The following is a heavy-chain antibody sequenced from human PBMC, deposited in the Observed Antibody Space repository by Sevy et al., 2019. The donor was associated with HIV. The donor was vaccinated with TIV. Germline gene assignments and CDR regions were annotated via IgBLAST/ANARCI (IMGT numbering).Heavy chain of an antibody. CDR3: ARVPTYGSVTYFLDY. CDR2: IRNKANSDTT. CDR1: GFTFSDHY. J-gene: IGHJ4*02. Sequence: GGCLSLSCAASGFTFSDHYMDWVRQAPGKGLEWVGRIRNKANSDTTEYPASVKGRFTISRDDSKNSLYLQMNSLKTEDTAVYYCARVPTYGSVTYFLDYWGQGSLVTVSS. D-gene: IGHD3-10*01. V-gene: IGHV3-72*01.